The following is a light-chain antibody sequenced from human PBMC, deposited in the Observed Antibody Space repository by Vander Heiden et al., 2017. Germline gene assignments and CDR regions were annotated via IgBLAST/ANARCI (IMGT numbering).Light chain of an antibody. CDR1: QSVSSY. CDR2: EAS. J-gene: IGKJ1*01. CDR3: QHRSGWLPGT. Sequence: EIVLTQSSATLSLSPGEGATLSCRASQSVSSYLAWYQHKPGQAPRLLIYEASNRATGIPARFSGTGSGTDFTLTISSLEPEDFAVYYCQHRSGWLPGTFGQGTKVEIK. V-gene: IGKV3-11*01.